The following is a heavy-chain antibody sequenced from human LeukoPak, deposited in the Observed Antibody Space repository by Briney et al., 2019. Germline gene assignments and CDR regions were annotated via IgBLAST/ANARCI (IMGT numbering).Heavy chain of an antibody. D-gene: IGHD1-26*01. CDR2: IIPVFNSP. J-gene: IGHJ4*02. CDR3: ARDYGVGSTAFDSF. Sequence: SVKVSCKASGGAFSSSAVSWVRQAPGQGLEWMGGIIPVFNSPNYAQKFLGRLTITADESTRTAYMELSSLRSEDTAVYYCARDYGVGSTAFDSFWGQGTLVTVSS. CDR1: GGAFSSSA. V-gene: IGHV1-69*13.